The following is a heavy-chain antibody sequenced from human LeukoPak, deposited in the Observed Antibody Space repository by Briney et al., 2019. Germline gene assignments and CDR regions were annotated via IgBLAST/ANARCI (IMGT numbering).Heavy chain of an antibody. CDR3: ARASITIFGVVTHYFDY. CDR2: INWNGGST. D-gene: IGHD3-3*01. Sequence: GGSLRLSCAASGFTFDDYGMSWVRQAPGKGLEWVSGINWNGGSTGYADSVKGRFTISRDNAKNSLYLQMNSLRAEDTAVYYCARASITIFGVVTHYFDYWGQGTLVTVSS. J-gene: IGHJ4*02. V-gene: IGHV3-20*04. CDR1: GFTFDDYG.